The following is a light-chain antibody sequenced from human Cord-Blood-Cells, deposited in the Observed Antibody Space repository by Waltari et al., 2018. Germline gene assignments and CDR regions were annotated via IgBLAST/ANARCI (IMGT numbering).Light chain of an antibody. CDR3: QQYYSTLLT. CDR1: QSVLYSSNNKNY. J-gene: IGKJ4*01. Sequence: DIVMTQSPDSLAVSLGERATINCKSSQSVLYSSNNKNYLAWYQQKPGQPPKLLIYWASTRESVVPDQFSGSGSGTDFTLTISSLQAEDVAVYYCQQYYSTLLTFGGGTKVEIK. CDR2: WAS. V-gene: IGKV4-1*01.